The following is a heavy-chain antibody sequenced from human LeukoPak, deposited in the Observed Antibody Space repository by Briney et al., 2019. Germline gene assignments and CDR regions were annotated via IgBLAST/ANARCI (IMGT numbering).Heavy chain of an antibody. D-gene: IGHD1-1*01. CDR1: GGPISSYY. Sequence: SETLSLTCTVSGGPISSYYWSWIRQPPGKGLEWIGHIYGSGSTNYNPSLMSRVTLSVDTSKNQFSLKLSSVTAADTAVYYCAREGTSGTHLNWFDPWGQGTLVTVSS. CDR2: IYGSGST. V-gene: IGHV4-59*01. CDR3: AREGTSGTHLNWFDP. J-gene: IGHJ5*02.